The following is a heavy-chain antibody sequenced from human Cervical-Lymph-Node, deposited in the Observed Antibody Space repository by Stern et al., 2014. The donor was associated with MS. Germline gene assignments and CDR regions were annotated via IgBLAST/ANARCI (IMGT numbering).Heavy chain of an antibody. V-gene: IGHV4-39*01. CDR2: VSYTGST. CDR1: GGSVSDSRYY. J-gene: IGHJ5*02. CDR3: SRHLPYSSSWYNWFDP. Sequence: QLQLQESGPGLVKPSETLSLTCAVSGGSVSDSRYYWGWIRQPPGKGLEWIGSVSYTGSTYNNPSLKSRVTISVDTPKTHFPLKLTFGTAADTALYYCSRHLPYSSSWYNWFDPWGQGTLVTVSS. D-gene: IGHD6-13*01.